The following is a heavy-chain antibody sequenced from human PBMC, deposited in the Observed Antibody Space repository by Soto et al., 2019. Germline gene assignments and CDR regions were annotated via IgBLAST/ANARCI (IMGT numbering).Heavy chain of an antibody. V-gene: IGHV3-30*18. CDR1: GFTFSSYG. Sequence: GGSLRLSCAASGFTFSSYGMHWVRQAPGKGLEWVAVISYDGSNKYYADSVKGRFTISRDNSKNTLYLQMNSLRAEDTAVYYCAKDPFYDSSGYYPYYFDYWGQGTLVTVSS. D-gene: IGHD3-22*01. CDR2: ISYDGSNK. J-gene: IGHJ4*02. CDR3: AKDPFYDSSGYYPYYFDY.